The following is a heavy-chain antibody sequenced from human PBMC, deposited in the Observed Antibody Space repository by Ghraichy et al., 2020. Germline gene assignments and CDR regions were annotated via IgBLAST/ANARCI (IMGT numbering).Heavy chain of an antibody. Sequence: SETLSLTCAVYGGSFSGYYWSWIRQPPGKGLEWIGESNHSGSTNYNPSLKSRVTISVDTSKNQFSLKLSSVTAADTAVYYCARVFKYSHGGNWFDPRGLGTLVTVSS. D-gene: IGHD5-18*01. CDR1: GGSFSGYY. V-gene: IGHV4-34*01. J-gene: IGHJ5*02. CDR2: SNHSGST. CDR3: ARVFKYSHGGNWFDP.